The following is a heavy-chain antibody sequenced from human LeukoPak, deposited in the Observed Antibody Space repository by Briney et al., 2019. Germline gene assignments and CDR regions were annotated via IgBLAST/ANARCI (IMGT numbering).Heavy chain of an antibody. V-gene: IGHV3-53*01. D-gene: IGHD2-8*01. CDR1: GFTVSSNY. J-gene: IGHJ6*02. CDR2: IYSGGST. Sequence: PGGSLRLSCAASGFTVSSNYMSWVRQAPGKGLEWVSVIYSGGSTYYADSVKGRFTISRDNSKNTLYLQMNSLRVEDTAAYYCARNSFAELMLLGSAYGMDVWGQGTTVIVSS. CDR3: ARNSFAELMLLGSAYGMDV.